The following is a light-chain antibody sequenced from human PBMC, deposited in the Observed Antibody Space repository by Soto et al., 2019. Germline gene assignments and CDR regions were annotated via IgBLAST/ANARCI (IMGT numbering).Light chain of an antibody. V-gene: IGKV3-11*01. Sequence: ESVLTQSPATLSLSPGERATLSCRASQSVSSYLAWYQQKPGQAPRLLIYDASNRATGIPARFSGSGSGTDFPLTISSLEPEDFAVYYCQQRSNWPPLFTFGPGTKVDIK. CDR2: DAS. CDR3: QQRSNWPPLFT. J-gene: IGKJ3*01. CDR1: QSVSSY.